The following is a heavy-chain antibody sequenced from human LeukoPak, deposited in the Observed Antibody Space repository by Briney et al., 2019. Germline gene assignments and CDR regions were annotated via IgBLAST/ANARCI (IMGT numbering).Heavy chain of an antibody. J-gene: IGHJ5*02. Sequence: SETLSLTCTVSGGSISSGGYYWSWIRQPPGKGLEWFWYIYHSGSTYYNPSLKSRVTISVDRSKNQFSLKLSSVTAADTAVYYCARDQEVVPAANGFDPWGQGTLVTVSS. D-gene: IGHD2-2*01. V-gene: IGHV4-30-2*01. CDR1: GGSISSGGYY. CDR2: IYHSGST. CDR3: ARDQEVVPAANGFDP.